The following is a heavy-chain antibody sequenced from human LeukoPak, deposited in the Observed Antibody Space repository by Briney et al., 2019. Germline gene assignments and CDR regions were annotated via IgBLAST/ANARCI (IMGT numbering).Heavy chain of an antibody. CDR3: ATKQWLAPPPDS. CDR1: GFLFRKYW. CDR2: INTDGYVI. V-gene: IGHV3-74*01. Sequence: GGSLRLFCAASGFLFRKYWLLWVRHAPGKGLESVSQINTDGYVIICALCVERRFTVSRDFADNTMFVHINSEKDEHRAVYYCATKQWLAPPPDSWGQGTPVTVSS. J-gene: IGHJ5*01. D-gene: IGHD6-19*01.